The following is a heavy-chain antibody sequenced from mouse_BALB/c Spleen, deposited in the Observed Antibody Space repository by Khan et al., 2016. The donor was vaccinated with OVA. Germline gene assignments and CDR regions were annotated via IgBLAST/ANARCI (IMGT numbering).Heavy chain of an antibody. D-gene: IGHD1-1*01. V-gene: IGHV1-87*01. J-gene: IGHJ2*01. CDR2: TYPGNGDT. CDR1: GYSFTNYW. Sequence: QVQLKESGAELARPGASVKLSCKASGYSFTNYWMQWVKQRPGQGLEWIGTTYPGNGDTRYTQNFKGKATLTADKSSNTAYMQLSSLASEDSAGYYCARGGITTGYFDYWGLGTTLTVAS. CDR3: ARGGITTGYFDY.